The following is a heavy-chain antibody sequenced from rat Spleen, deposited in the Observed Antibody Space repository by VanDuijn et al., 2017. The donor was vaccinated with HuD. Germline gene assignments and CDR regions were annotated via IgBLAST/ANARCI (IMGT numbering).Heavy chain of an antibody. CDR1: GFTFNDHF. Sequence: EVQLVESGGGLVQPGRSLKLSCAASGFTFNDHFMAWVRQAPTKGLEWVATISSDGSSTYYRDSVKGRFTISRDNAKNTLFLQMDSLRSEDTATYYCATSPYYWYFDFWGPGTMVTVSS. CDR3: ATSPYYWYFDF. J-gene: IGHJ1*01. V-gene: IGHV5S10*01. CDR2: ISSDGSST.